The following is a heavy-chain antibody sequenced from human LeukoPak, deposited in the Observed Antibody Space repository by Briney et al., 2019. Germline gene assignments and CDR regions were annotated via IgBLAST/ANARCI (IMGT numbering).Heavy chain of an antibody. CDR3: ARETRGLFDY. CDR1: GGSISSSSHY. Sequence: KPSETLSLTCTVSGGSISSSSHYWAWIRQPPGKGLEWIANIYYTGSTYYNPSLKSRITISVDTSKNQFSLNLSSVTAADTAVYYCARETRGLFDYWGQGTLVTVSS. D-gene: IGHD1/OR15-1a*01. V-gene: IGHV4-39*07. CDR2: IYYTGST. J-gene: IGHJ4*02.